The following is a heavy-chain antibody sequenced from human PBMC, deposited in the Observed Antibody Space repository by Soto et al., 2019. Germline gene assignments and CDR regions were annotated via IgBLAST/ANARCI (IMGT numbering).Heavy chain of an antibody. CDR2: IGTLSDT. Sequence: GGSLRLSCSASGFAFTHYAVGWVRQAPGKGLEWVSGIGTLSDTFYAASVQGRFTISRQNAKNSVYLQMNSLRAGDTAFYYCARGRSFSYDSTPPPMFDLWGQGTLVTVSS. V-gene: IGHV3-13*01. J-gene: IGHJ5*02. CDR1: GFAFTHYA. D-gene: IGHD3-10*01. CDR3: ARGRSFSYDSTPPPMFDL.